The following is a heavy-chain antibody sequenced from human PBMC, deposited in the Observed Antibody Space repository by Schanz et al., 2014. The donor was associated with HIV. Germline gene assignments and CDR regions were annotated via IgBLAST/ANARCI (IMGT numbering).Heavy chain of an antibody. D-gene: IGHD6-6*01. V-gene: IGHV3-9*01. CDR2: ISWNSVSI. J-gene: IGHJ6*02. CDR3: AKAYSTSRPYSMDI. Sequence: EVQLVESGGALVQPGRSLRLSCAASGFTFDDYAMHWVRQAPGKGLEWVSGISWNSVSIGYADSVKGQFTISRDNAKNSLYMQMNSLRGDDTALYYCAKAYSTSRPYSMDIWGQGTTVTVSS. CDR1: GFTFDDYA.